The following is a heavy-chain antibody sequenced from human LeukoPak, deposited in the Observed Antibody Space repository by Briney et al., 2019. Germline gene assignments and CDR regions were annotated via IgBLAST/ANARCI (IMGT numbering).Heavy chain of an antibody. J-gene: IGHJ4*02. V-gene: IGHV3-23*01. CDR2: FSGSGGST. D-gene: IGHD4-17*01. CDR3: AKDRKWYVTTVTTDY. Sequence: PGGSLRLSCAASESPFSSKAISWFRKPPGKGLGGASAFSGSGGSTYYADYVKGRFTISRDNSKNTLYLQMNSLRAEDTAVYYCAKDRKWYVTTVTTDYWGQGTLVTVSS. CDR1: ESPFSSKA.